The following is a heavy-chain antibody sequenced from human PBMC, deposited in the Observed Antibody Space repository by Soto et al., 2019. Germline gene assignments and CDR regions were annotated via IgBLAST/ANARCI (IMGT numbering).Heavy chain of an antibody. V-gene: IGHV1-18*01. J-gene: IGHJ5*02. CDR2: ISGYNGNT. D-gene: IGHD6-13*01. Sequence: QVKLVQSGGEVKRPGASVKISCKTSGYTFSNYGVSWVRQAPGQGLEWMGWISGYNGNTDYAQRFQGRVTMTTDTTTSTAYMELRSLRSDDTAVYYCARDPAAGVGWFDPWGQGTLVTVSS. CDR3: ARDPAAGVGWFDP. CDR1: GYTFSNYG.